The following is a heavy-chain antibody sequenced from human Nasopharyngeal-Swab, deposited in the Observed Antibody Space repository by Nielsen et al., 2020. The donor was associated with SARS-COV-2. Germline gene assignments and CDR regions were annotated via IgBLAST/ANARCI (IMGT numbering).Heavy chain of an antibody. CDR1: GFTFSSYW. J-gene: IGHJ4*02. D-gene: IGHD6-13*01. V-gene: IGHV3-74*01. Sequence: GESLKISCAASGFTFSSYWMHWVRQAPGKGLVWVSRINSDGSSASYADSVKGRFTISRDNAKNTLYLQMNSLRAEDTALYYCAKDIWPGAIAAAGTPFDYWGQGTLVTVSS. CDR3: AKDIWPGAIAAAGTPFDY. CDR2: INSDGSSA.